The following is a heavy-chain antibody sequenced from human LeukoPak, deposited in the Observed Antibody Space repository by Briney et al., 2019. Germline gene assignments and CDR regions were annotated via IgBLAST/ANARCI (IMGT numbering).Heavy chain of an antibody. V-gene: IGHV1-69*06. CDR2: IIPIFGTA. J-gene: IGHJ6*03. Sequence: SVTVSCKASGGTFSSYAISWVRQAPGQGPEWMGRIIPIFGTANYAQKFQGRVTITADKSTSTAYMELSSLRSEDTAVYYCARGVVPAAMQIYYYMDVWGKGTTVTVSS. CDR1: GGTFSSYA. D-gene: IGHD2-2*01. CDR3: ARGVVPAAMQIYYYMDV.